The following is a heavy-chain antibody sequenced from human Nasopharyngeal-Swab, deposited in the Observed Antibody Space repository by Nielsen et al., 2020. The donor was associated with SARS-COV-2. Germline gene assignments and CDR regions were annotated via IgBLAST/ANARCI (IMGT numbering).Heavy chain of an antibody. Sequence: GESLKISCAASGFTFSDHSMIWVRQAPGQGLEWVSYISGSGSTLYYADSVKGRITVSRDNAKNSLYLQMNSLRAEDTAVYYCARDLRQQLVLDAFDIWGQGTMVTVSS. CDR1: GFTFSDHS. V-gene: IGHV3-48*01. CDR3: ARDLRQQLVLDAFDI. CDR2: ISGSGSTL. J-gene: IGHJ3*02. D-gene: IGHD6-13*01.